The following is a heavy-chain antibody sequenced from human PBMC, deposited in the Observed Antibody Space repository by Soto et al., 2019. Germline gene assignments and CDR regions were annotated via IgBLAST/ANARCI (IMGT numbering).Heavy chain of an antibody. CDR3: EAEMTFGKLSVV. CDR1: GDTDTNYV. CDR2: IFPKFGTT. D-gene: IGHD3-16*02. J-gene: IGHJ6*02. V-gene: IGHV1-69*01. Sequence: QVQLVQSGAEVKKPGSSVKVSCKASGDTDTNYVISWVRQAPGQGLEWIGGIFPKFGTTYSAQKLQDRLTITAVESTATVYMQLSSLRLDDTAVYYCEAEMTFGKLSVVWGQGTTVTFSS.